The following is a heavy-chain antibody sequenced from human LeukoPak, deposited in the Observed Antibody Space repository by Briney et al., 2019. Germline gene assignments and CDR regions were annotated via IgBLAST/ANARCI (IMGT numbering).Heavy chain of an antibody. CDR2: ISAYNGNT. V-gene: IGHV1-18*01. Sequence: GASVKVSCKASGYTFTSYGISWVRQAPGQGLERMGWISAYNGNTNYAQKLQGRVTMTTDTSTSTAYMELRSLRSDDTAVYYCAREVWFGELLSHYYYYGMDVWGQGTTVTVSS. J-gene: IGHJ6*02. D-gene: IGHD3-10*01. CDR1: GYTFTSYG. CDR3: AREVWFGELLSHYYYYGMDV.